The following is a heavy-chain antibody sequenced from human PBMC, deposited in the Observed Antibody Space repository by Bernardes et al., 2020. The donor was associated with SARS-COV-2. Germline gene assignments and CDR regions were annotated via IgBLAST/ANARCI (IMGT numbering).Heavy chain of an antibody. D-gene: IGHD3-10*01. CDR1: GFTFSNYW. CDR2: INTDGSTT. V-gene: IGHV3-74*01. CDR3: VKSAYISGRGYYFDS. Sequence: GGSLRLSCAASGFTFSNYWMHWVRQPPGKGLVWVSRINTDGSTTDYADSVKGRFTISRDNAKSTLDLQMNSLRAEDTAVYYCVKSAYISGRGYYFDSWGRGSLVTVSS. J-gene: IGHJ4*02.